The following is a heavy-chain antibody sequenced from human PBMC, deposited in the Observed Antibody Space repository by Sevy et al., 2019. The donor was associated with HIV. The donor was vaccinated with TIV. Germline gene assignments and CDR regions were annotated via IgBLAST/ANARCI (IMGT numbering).Heavy chain of an antibody. D-gene: IGHD1-26*01. Sequence: GGSLRLSYAASGFIFSDYYMNWIRQAPGKGLEWVSYISSTSGSDIYYADSVKGRFTISRDISKNTLYLQMNSLRAEDTAIYYCATTSTPLYYYALDVWGQGTTVTVSS. CDR3: ATTSTPLYYYALDV. CDR2: ISSTSGSDI. CDR1: GFIFSDYY. V-gene: IGHV3-11*01. J-gene: IGHJ6*02.